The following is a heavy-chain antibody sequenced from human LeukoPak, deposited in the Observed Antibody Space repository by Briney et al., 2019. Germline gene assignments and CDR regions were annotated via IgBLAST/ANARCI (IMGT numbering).Heavy chain of an antibody. CDR3: AKPSDV. V-gene: IGHV3-30*18. Sequence: GGSLRLSCAASGFTFSSYEMNWVRQAPGKGLEWVAVISYDGSNKYYADSVKGRFTISRDNSKNTLYLQMNSLRAEDTAVYYCAKPSDVWGKGTTVTVSS. CDR2: ISYDGSNK. J-gene: IGHJ6*04. CDR1: GFTFSSYE.